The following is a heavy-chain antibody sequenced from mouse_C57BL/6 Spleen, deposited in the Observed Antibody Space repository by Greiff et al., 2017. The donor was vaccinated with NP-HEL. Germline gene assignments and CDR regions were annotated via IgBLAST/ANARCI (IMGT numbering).Heavy chain of an antibody. Sequence: VQLQQSGAELVRPGASVKLSCTASGFNIKDDYMHWVKQRPEQGLEWIGWIDPENGDTEYASKFQGKATITADTSSNTAYLQLSSLTSEDTAVYYCITRYSNSFDYWGQGTTLTVSS. J-gene: IGHJ2*01. V-gene: IGHV14-4*01. CDR2: IDPENGDT. CDR3: ITRYSNSFDY. D-gene: IGHD2-5*01. CDR1: GFNIKDDY.